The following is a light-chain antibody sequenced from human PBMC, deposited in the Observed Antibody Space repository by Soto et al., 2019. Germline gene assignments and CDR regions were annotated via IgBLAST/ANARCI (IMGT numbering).Light chain of an antibody. J-gene: IGLJ3*02. CDR2: QVN. V-gene: IGLV2-23*02. CDR1: SIEVGSYNL. CDR3: CSYAGSLSWV. Sequence: QSALTQPASVSGSPGQSITISCTGTSIEVGSYNLVSWYQQHPGKAPRLMVYQVNRRPSGVSNRFSGSKSANTASLTISGLQAEDEADYYCCSYAGSLSWVFAGGTKLTVL.